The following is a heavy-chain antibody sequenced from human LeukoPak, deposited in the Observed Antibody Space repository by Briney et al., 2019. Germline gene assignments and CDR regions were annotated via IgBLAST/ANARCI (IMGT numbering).Heavy chain of an antibody. D-gene: IGHD3-22*01. Sequence: GGSLRLSCAASGFTFSSYAMSWVRQAPGKGLEWVANIKQDGSEKYYVGSVKGRFTISRDNAKNSLYLQMNSLRAEDTAVYYCADEGPYYYDSGGYQHWGQGTLVTVSS. J-gene: IGHJ1*01. V-gene: IGHV3-7*03. CDR1: GFTFSSYA. CDR2: IKQDGSEK. CDR3: ADEGPYYYDSGGYQH.